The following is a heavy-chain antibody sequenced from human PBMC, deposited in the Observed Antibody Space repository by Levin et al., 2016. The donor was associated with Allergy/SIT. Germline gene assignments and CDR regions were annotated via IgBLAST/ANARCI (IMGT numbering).Heavy chain of an antibody. CDR1: GGSISSSSYY. CDR2: IYYSGST. Sequence: SETLSLTCTVSGGSISSSSYYWGWIRQPPGKGLEWIGSIYYSGSTYYNPSLKSRVTISVDTSKNQFSLKLSSVTAADTAVYYCARHFAVQLEGYFDYWGQGTLVTVSS. V-gene: IGHV4-39*01. D-gene: IGHD1-1*01. CDR3: ARHFAVQLEGYFDY. J-gene: IGHJ4*02.